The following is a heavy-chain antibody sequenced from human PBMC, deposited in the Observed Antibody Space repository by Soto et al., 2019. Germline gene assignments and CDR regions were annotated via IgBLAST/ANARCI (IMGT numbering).Heavy chain of an antibody. D-gene: IGHD1-1*01. CDR3: AAGGGDWNAYYGLDV. CDR1: GLTFSDYY. Sequence: HVQLVESGGGLVKPGGSLRLSCAASGLTFSDYYRSWIRQAAGKVLEWVSYISGSTYTIYYADSVKGRFTISRDNAKNSLSLQMNSLRAEDTAVYYCAAGGGDWNAYYGLDVWGQGTTVTVSS. J-gene: IGHJ6*02. V-gene: IGHV3-11*01. CDR2: ISGSTYTI.